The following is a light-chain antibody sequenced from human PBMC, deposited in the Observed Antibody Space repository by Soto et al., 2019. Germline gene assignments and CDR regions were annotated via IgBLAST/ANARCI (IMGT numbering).Light chain of an antibody. CDR3: GSYTSATTWV. J-gene: IGLJ3*02. V-gene: IGLV2-14*03. CDR2: RLI. Sequence: QSALTQPASVSGSPGQSITISCTGSSSDIGRYDYVSWYQQLPGKAPTLIIYRLINRPSGISDRFSGSKSGNSASLSISGLQPEDEASYFCGSYTSATTWVFGGGTKLTVL. CDR1: SSDIGRYDY.